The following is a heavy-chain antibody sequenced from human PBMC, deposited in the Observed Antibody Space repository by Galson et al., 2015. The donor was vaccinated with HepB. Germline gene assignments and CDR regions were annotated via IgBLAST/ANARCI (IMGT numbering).Heavy chain of an antibody. D-gene: IGHD5-12*01. CDR3: ARASSIWWLREAWFDP. CDR2: INPNSGGT. CDR1: GYTFTGYY. J-gene: IGHJ5*02. Sequence: SVKVSCKASGYTFTGYYMHWVRQAPGQGLEWMGWINPNSGGTNYAQKFQGRVTMTRDTSISTAYMELSRLRSDDTAVYYCARASSIWWLREAWFDPWGQGTLVTVSS. V-gene: IGHV1-2*02.